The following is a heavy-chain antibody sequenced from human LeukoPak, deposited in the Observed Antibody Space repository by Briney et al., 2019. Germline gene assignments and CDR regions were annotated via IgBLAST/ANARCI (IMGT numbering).Heavy chain of an antibody. CDR2: IIPIFGTA. CDR1: GGTFSSYA. Sequence: SVKVSCKASGGTFSSYAISWVRQAPGQGLEWMGGIIPIFGTANYAQKFQGRVTITADESTSTAYMELSSLRSEDTAVYYCARPRHCSSTSCPDAFDIWGQGTMVTVSS. V-gene: IGHV1-69*01. J-gene: IGHJ3*02. D-gene: IGHD2-2*01. CDR3: ARPRHCSSTSCPDAFDI.